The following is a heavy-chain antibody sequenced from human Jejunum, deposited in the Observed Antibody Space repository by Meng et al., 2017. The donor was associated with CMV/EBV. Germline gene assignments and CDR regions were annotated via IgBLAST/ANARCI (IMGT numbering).Heavy chain of an antibody. Sequence: SCAASGFTFSSHSMSWVRQAPGKGLEWVANIKQDGSEKYYVDSVKGRFTISRDNAKNSLFLQMNSLRAEDTAMYYCARNARGSGYWGQGTLVTVSS. CDR3: ARNARGSGY. CDR1: GFTFSSHS. J-gene: IGHJ4*02. D-gene: IGHD3-10*01. V-gene: IGHV3-7*01. CDR2: IKQDGSEK.